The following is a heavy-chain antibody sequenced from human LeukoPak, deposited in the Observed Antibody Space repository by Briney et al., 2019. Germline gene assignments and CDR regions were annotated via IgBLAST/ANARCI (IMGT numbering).Heavy chain of an antibody. V-gene: IGHV3-21*01. J-gene: IGHJ3*02. CDR3: ARVAFTVTNSAFDI. D-gene: IGHD4-17*01. CDR2: ISSSSSYI. Sequence: GGSLRLSCAASGFTFSSYSFNWVRQAPGKGLEWVSSISSSSSYIFYADSVKGRFTISRDNSKNSLYLQMNGLRAEDTAVYYCARVAFTVTNSAFDIWGQGTMVTVSS. CDR1: GFTFSSYS.